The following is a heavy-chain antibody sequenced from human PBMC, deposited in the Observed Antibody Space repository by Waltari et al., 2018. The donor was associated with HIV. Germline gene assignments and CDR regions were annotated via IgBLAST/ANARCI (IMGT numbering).Heavy chain of an antibody. CDR2: ISSSGRTI. Sequence: EVQLVESGGGLIQPGGSLGLPCAPSGFSFSDYSLNWVRQAPGKGLEWISFISSSGRTIYYADSVKGRFTISRDNAKNSLGLQMNSLRDEDTAVYYCARGIELWSPFDYWGQGTLVTVSS. CDR3: ARGIELWSPFDY. CDR1: GFSFSDYS. V-gene: IGHV3-48*02. D-gene: IGHD5-18*01. J-gene: IGHJ4*02.